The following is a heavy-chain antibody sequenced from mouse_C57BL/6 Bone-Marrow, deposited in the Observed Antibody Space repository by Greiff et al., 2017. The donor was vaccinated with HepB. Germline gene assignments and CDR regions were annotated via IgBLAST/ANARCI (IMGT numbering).Heavy chain of an antibody. Sequence: EVKLQESGAELVRPGASVKLSCTASGFNIKDDYMHWVKQSPEQGLEWIGWIDPENGDTEYASKFQGKATITADTSSNTAYLQLSSLTSEDTAVYYCTTYYYGSSVDYWGQGTTLTFSS. CDR2: IDPENGDT. V-gene: IGHV14-4*01. D-gene: IGHD1-1*01. CDR1: GFNIKDDY. J-gene: IGHJ2*01. CDR3: TTYYYGSSVDY.